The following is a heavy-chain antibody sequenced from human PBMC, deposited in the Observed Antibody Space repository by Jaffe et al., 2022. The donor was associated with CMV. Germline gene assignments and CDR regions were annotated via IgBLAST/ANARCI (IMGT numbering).Heavy chain of an antibody. Sequence: QVQLVQSGSEVKKPGASVKVSCKASGYTFTHYDINWVRQAPGQGLEWMGWMNPHSGDTGFAQKFQGRVTMTRSTSINTAYMELSSLRSEDTAVYYCARGSYYYGSEMVSDPWGQGTLVTVSS. CDR3: ARGSYYYGSEMVSDP. D-gene: IGHD3-10*01. V-gene: IGHV1-8*01. CDR1: GYTFTHYD. J-gene: IGHJ5*02. CDR2: MNPHSGDT.